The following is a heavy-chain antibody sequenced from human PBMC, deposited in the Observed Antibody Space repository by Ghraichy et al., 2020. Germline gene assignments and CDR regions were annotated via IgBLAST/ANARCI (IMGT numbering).Heavy chain of an antibody. J-gene: IGHJ6*03. D-gene: IGHD4-17*01. Sequence: GESLNISCAASGFTFSDYYMSWIRQPPGKGLEWVSYISSSGSTIYYADSVKGRFTISRDNAKNSLYLQMNSLRAEDTAVYYCAREYGDYAISYYMDVWGKGTTVTVSS. CDR3: AREYGDYAISYYMDV. CDR2: ISSSGSTI. V-gene: IGHV3-11*01. CDR1: GFTFSDYY.